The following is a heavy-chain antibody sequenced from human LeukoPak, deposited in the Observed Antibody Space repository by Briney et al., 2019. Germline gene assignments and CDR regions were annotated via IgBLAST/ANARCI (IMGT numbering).Heavy chain of an antibody. V-gene: IGHV1-2*02. CDR3: ARGSTLYYYRD. Sequence: GASVKVSCKASGYTFTGYYMHWVRQAPGQGLEWMGWINPNSGDTDYAQKFQGRVTMTRDTSINTAYMELSGLRSDDTAVYYCARGSTLYYYRDWGQGTLVTVSS. J-gene: IGHJ4*02. CDR2: INPNSGDT. CDR1: GYTFTGYY. D-gene: IGHD3-10*01.